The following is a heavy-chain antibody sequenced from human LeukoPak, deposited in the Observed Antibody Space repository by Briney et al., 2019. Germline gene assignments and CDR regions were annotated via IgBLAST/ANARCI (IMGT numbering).Heavy chain of an antibody. CDR1: GGSISSYY. CDR3: ARGDWPLHYYYYGMDV. V-gene: IGHV4-59*12. Sequence: SETLSLTCTVSGGSISSYYWSWIRQPPGKGLEWIGYIYYSGSTNYNPSLKSRVTISVDTSKNQFSLKLSSVTAADTAVYYCARGDWPLHYYYYGMDVWGQGTTVTVSS. J-gene: IGHJ6*02. D-gene: IGHD3/OR15-3a*01. CDR2: IYYSGST.